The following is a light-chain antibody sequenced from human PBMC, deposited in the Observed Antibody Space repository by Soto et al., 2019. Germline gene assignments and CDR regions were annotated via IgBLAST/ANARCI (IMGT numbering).Light chain of an antibody. Sequence: DIQMTQSPSSLSASVGDRVPITCRASQSITTYLHWYPQKPGKAPKLLIYAASSLQSGVPSRFSGSGSGTDFTLTISSLQPEDFATYYCQQSYSTPRDFGQGTRLEIK. CDR1: QSITTY. CDR2: AAS. J-gene: IGKJ5*01. CDR3: QQSYSTPRD. V-gene: IGKV1-39*01.